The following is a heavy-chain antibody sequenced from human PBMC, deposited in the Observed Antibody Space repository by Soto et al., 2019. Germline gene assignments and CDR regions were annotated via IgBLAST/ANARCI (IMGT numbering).Heavy chain of an antibody. CDR3: ARGRGYYDFLENYYSGMDV. V-gene: IGHV1-18*04. Sequence: ASVKVSCKASGYTFTSYVISWVLQAPGQGLDWMGWISAYNGNTNYAQKLQGRVTMTTDTSTSTAYMELRSLRSDDTAVYYCARGRGYYDFLENYYSGMDVWGQGTTVTVSS. J-gene: IGHJ6*02. CDR1: GYTFTSYV. D-gene: IGHD3-3*01. CDR2: ISAYNGNT.